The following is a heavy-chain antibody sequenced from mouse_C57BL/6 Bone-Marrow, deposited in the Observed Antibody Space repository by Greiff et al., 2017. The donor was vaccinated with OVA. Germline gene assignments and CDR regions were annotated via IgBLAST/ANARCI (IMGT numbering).Heavy chain of an antibody. CDR2: ILPGSGST. D-gene: IGHD2-4*01. CDR3: ARGRTYYDYDDSAWFAY. V-gene: IGHV1-9*01. J-gene: IGHJ3*01. Sequence: QVQLQQSGAELMKPGASVKLSCKATGYTFTGYWIEWVKQRPGHGLEWIGEILPGSGSTNYNEKFKGKATFTADKSSNTAYMQLSSLTTEDSAIYYCARGRTYYDYDDSAWFAYWGQGTLVTVAA. CDR1: GYTFTGYW.